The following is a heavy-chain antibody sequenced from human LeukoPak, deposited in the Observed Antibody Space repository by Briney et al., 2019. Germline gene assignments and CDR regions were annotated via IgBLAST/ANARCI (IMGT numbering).Heavy chain of an antibody. CDR3: AKGSILYGSGDSYFDY. V-gene: IGHV3-64*01. CDR2: ISSNGGST. J-gene: IGHJ4*02. D-gene: IGHD3-10*01. Sequence: GGSLRLSCAASGFTFSSYAMHWVRQAPGKGLEYVSAISSNGGSTYYANSVKGRFTISRDNSKNTLYLQMNSLRAEDTAVYYCAKGSILYGSGDSYFDYWGQGTLVTVSS. CDR1: GFTFSSYA.